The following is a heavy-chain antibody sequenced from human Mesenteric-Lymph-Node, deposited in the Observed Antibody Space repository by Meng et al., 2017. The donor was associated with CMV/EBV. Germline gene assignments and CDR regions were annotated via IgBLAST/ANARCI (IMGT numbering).Heavy chain of an antibody. CDR1: GFTVSDVW. D-gene: IGHD3-3*01. CDR2: IRSKSGDGTT. V-gene: IGHV3-15*01. CDR3: NVRDLIGVSY. J-gene: IGHJ4*02. Sequence: GESLKISCAASGFTVSDVWRSWVRQAPGKRLEWGGRIRSKSGDGTTDYTAPVKGRFTISRDDSKNTLYLQMNSRKTEDTAVYYCNVRDLIGVSYWGQGTLVTVSS.